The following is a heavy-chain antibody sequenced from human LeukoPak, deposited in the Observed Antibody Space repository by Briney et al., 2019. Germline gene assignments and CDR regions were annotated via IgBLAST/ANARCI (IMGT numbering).Heavy chain of an antibody. Sequence: GGSLRLSCAASGFTFSSYAMSWVRQAPGKGLEWVSAISGSGGNTYYADSVKGRFTISRDNSKNTLYLQMNSLRAEDTAVYYCAKYGEWVSLYYFDYWGQGTLVTVSS. CDR3: AKYGEWVSLYYFDY. D-gene: IGHD1-26*01. CDR1: GFTFSSYA. V-gene: IGHV3-23*01. CDR2: ISGSGGNT. J-gene: IGHJ4*02.